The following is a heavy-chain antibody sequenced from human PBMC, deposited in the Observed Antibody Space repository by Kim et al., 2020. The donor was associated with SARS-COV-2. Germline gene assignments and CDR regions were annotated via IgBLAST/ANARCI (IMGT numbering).Heavy chain of an antibody. CDR3: ARYDSGSLLYYGMDV. CDR1: GGSISSYY. Sequence: SETLSLTCTVSGGSISSYYWSWIRQPPGKGLEWIGYIYYSGSTNYNPSLKSRVTISVDTSKNQFSLKLSSVTAADTAVYYCARYDSGSLLYYGMDVWGQGTTVTVSS. J-gene: IGHJ6*02. D-gene: IGHD1-26*01. V-gene: IGHV4-59*13. CDR2: IYYSGST.